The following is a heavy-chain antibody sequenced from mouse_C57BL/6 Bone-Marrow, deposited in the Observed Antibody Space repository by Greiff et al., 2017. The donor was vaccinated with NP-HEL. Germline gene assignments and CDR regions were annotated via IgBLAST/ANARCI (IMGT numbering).Heavy chain of an antibody. CDR3: ARGAIYDGYWGFAY. CDR1: GYTFTSYN. CDR2: IYPGNGDT. J-gene: IGHJ3*01. Sequence: LQQSGAELVRPGASVKMSCKASGYTFTSYNMHWVKQTPRQGLEWIGAIYPGNGDTSYNQKFKGKATLTVDKSSSTAYMQLSSLTSEDSAVYFCARGAIYDGYWGFAYWGQGTLVTVSA. D-gene: IGHD2-3*01. V-gene: IGHV1-12*01.